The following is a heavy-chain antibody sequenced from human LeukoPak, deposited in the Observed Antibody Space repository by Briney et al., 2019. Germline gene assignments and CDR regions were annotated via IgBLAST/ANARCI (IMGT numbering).Heavy chain of an antibody. D-gene: IGHD2-2*01. CDR1: GFTLSTFD. CDR2: ISTSSRYI. J-gene: IGHJ5*02. CDR3: ARADCSGSTCYLRRSWFDP. Sequence: GGSLRLSCAASGFTLSTFDMNWVRQAPGKGLEWVSSISTSSRYIYYRDSVKGRFTISRDDAKNSLYLQMNSLRVEDTAVYHCARADCSGSTCYLRRSWFDPWGQGTLVTVSS. V-gene: IGHV3-21*01.